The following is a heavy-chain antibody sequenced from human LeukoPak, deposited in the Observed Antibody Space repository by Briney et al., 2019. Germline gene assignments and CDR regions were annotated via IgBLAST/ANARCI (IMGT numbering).Heavy chain of an antibody. D-gene: IGHD6-13*01. Sequence: SETLSLTCTVSGGSISSYYWSWIRQPPGKGLEWIGYIYYSGSTNYNPSLKSRVTISVDTSKNQFSLKLSSVTAADTAVYYCARHAAAGFDCWGQGTLVTVSS. CDR2: IYYSGST. V-gene: IGHV4-59*08. CDR1: GGSISSYY. J-gene: IGHJ4*02. CDR3: ARHAAAGFDC.